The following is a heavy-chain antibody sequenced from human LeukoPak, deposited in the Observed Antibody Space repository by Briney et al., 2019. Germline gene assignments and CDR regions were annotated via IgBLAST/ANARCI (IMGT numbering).Heavy chain of an antibody. D-gene: IGHD5-18*01. CDR3: ARDGYSYVLYYFDY. V-gene: IGHV3-74*01. Sequence: GGSPRLSCAASGFTFSSYWMHWVRQAPGKGLVWVSRINSDGSSTSYADSVKGRFTISRDNAKNTLYLQMNSLRAEDTAVYYCARDGYSYVLYYFDYWGQGTLVTVSS. CDR2: INSDGSST. J-gene: IGHJ4*02. CDR1: GFTFSSYW.